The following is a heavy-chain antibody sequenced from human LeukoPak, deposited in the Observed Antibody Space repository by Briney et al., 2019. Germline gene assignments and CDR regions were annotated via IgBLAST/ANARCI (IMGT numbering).Heavy chain of an antibody. Sequence: SETLSPTCAVYGGSFSGYYWSWIRQPPGKGLEWIGEINHSGSTNYNPSLKSRVTISVDTSKNQFSLKLSSVTAADTAVYYCARGTGDYPYYYYYYGMDVWGQGTTVTVSS. D-gene: IGHD4-17*01. CDR1: GGSFSGYY. CDR2: INHSGST. J-gene: IGHJ6*02. CDR3: ARGTGDYPYYYYYYGMDV. V-gene: IGHV4-34*01.